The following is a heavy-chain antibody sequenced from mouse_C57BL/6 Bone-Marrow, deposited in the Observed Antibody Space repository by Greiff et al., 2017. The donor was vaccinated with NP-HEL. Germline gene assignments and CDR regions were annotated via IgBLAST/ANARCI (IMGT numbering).Heavy chain of an antibody. CDR1: GYTFTDYY. J-gene: IGHJ2*01. V-gene: IGHV1-76*01. Sequence: QVQLQQSGAELVRPGASVKLSCKASGYTFTDYYINWVKQRPGQGLEWIARIYPGSGNTYYNEKFKGKATLTAEKSSSTAYMQLSSLTSEDSAVYFCARWYDYFDYWGQGTTLTVSS. CDR2: IYPGSGNT. D-gene: IGHD1-1*02. CDR3: ARWYDYFDY.